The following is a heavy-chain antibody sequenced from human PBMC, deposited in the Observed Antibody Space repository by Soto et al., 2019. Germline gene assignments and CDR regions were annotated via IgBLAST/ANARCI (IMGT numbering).Heavy chain of an antibody. Sequence: PSETMSLTCTVSGGSISSYDWSWIRQPPGKGLEWIGYIYYSGSTNYNPSLKSRVTISVDTSKNQFSLKLSSVTAADTAVYYCARERRDGYKHYFDYWGQGTLVTVSS. D-gene: IGHD5-12*01. CDR1: GGSISSYD. CDR2: IYYSGST. CDR3: ARERRDGYKHYFDY. J-gene: IGHJ4*02. V-gene: IGHV4-59*01.